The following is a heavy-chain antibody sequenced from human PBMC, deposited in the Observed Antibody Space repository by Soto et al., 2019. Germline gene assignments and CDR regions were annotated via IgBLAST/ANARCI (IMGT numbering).Heavy chain of an antibody. J-gene: IGHJ6*02. CDR3: ARGNTPVHDIVVVVAATHYYYGMDV. CDR1: GGTFSSYA. D-gene: IGHD2-15*01. V-gene: IGHV1-69*13. CDR2: IIPIFGTA. Sequence: SVKVSCKASGGTFSSYAISWVLQAPGQGLEWMGGIIPIFGTANYAQKFQGRVTITADESTSTAYMELSSLRSEDTAVYYCARGNTPVHDIVVVVAATHYYYGMDVWGQGTTVTVSS.